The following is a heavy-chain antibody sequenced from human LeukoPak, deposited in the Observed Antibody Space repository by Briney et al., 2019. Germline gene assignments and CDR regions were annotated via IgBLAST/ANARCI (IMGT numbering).Heavy chain of an antibody. CDR1: GFTFTSYA. V-gene: IGHV3-48*04. J-gene: IGHJ4*02. Sequence: GGSLRLSCVASGFTFTSYAMNWVRQAPGKGLEWVSYISSSGSAKYYADSVKGRFTISRDNAKNSLYLQMNSLRAEDTAVYYCARGSQWDLLGSCDYWGQGTLVTVSS. CDR2: ISSSGSAK. CDR3: ARGSQWDLLGSCDY. D-gene: IGHD1-26*01.